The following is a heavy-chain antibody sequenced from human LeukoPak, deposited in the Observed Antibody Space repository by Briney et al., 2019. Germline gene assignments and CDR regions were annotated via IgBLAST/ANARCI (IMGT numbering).Heavy chain of an antibody. CDR1: GGSISSSSYY. J-gene: IGHJ3*02. V-gene: IGHV4-39*07. Sequence: SETLSLTCTVSGGSISSSSYYWGWIRQPPGKGLEWIGSIYYSGSTYYNPSLKSRVTISVDTSKNQFSLKLSSVTAADTAVYYCARGANRNRARGAFDIWGQGTMVTVSS. CDR3: ARGANRNRARGAFDI. CDR2: IYYSGST. D-gene: IGHD1-14*01.